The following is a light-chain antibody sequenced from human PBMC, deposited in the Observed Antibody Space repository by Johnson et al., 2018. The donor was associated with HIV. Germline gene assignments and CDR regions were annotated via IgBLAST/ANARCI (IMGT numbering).Light chain of an antibody. V-gene: IGLV1-51*01. CDR2: DNN. Sequence: QSVLTQPPSVSAAPGQKVTISCSGSTSNIGNNYVSWYKQLPGTAPKLLIYDNNKRPSGIPDRFSASKSGTSATLGITGLQTGDEADYYCGTWDSSLSAYVFGTGTKVTVL. J-gene: IGLJ1*01. CDR3: GTWDSSLSAYV. CDR1: TSNIGNNY.